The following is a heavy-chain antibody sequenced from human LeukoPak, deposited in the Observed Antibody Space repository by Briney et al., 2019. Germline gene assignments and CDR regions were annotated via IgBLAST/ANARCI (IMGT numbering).Heavy chain of an antibody. V-gene: IGHV4-4*07. CDR2: IYTSGST. D-gene: IGHD5-18*01. CDR3: AREYVYSYGFPRGDAFDI. J-gene: IGHJ3*02. CDR1: GGSISSYY. Sequence: SETLSLTRTVSGGSISSYYWSWIRQPAGKGLEWIGRIYTSGSTNYNPSLKSRVTMSVDTSKNQFSLKLSSVTAADTAVYYCAREYVYSYGFPRGDAFDIWGQGTMVTVSS.